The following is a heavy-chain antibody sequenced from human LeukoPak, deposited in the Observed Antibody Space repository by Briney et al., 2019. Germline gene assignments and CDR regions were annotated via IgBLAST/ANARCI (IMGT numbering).Heavy chain of an antibody. CDR3: QAEASTVAGTAY. CDR2: IKQDGSEK. V-gene: IGHV3-7*03. CDR1: GFTFSTYW. D-gene: IGHD6-19*01. J-gene: IGHJ4*02. Sequence: PGGSLRLSCAASGFTFSTYWMSWVRQAPGKGLKWVANIKQDGSEKYYVDSVKGRFTISRDNAKNSLYLQMNSLRAEDTAVYYCQAEASTVAGTAYWGQGTLVTVSS.